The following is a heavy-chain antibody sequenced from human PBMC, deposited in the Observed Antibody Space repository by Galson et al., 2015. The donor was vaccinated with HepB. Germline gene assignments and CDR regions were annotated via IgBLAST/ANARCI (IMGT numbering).Heavy chain of an antibody. J-gene: IGHJ6*02. D-gene: IGHD2-15*01. CDR2: IKQDGSEK. CDR3: ARVDVVVVAATPYYYGMDV. CDR1: GFTFSSYW. V-gene: IGHV3-7*03. Sequence: SLRLSCAASGFTFSSYWMSWVRQAPGKGLEWVANIKQDGSEKYYVDSVKGRFTISRDNAKNSLYLQMNSLRAEDTAVYYCARVDVVVVAATPYYYGMDVWGQGTTVTVSS.